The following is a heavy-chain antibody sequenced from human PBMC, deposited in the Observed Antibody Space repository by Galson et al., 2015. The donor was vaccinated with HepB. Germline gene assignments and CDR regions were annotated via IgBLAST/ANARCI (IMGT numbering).Heavy chain of an antibody. D-gene: IGHD1-26*01. CDR1: GYSFITYY. CDR2: INPDSGGA. Sequence: SVKVSCKASGYSFITYYIHWLRQAPGQGLEWMGRINPDSGGANLAQSFQGRVTMTRDTSISTAYMELTSLRSDDTAVYYCARGGKPTSPKNWFDPWGQGTLVTVSS. CDR3: ARGGKPTSPKNWFDP. V-gene: IGHV1-2*06. J-gene: IGHJ5*02.